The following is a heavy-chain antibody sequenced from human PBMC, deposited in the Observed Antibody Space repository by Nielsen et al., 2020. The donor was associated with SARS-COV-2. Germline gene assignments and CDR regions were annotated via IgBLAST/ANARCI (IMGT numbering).Heavy chain of an antibody. CDR2: IYHSGST. J-gene: IGHJ5*02. Sequence: LRLSCTVSGGSISSGGYYWTWIHQHPGKGLEWIGHIYHSGSTFYNPSLKSRVNISVDTSKNQFSLKLTSATAADTAVYYCARCGMYSSSSRFDPWGQGTPVTVSS. CDR3: ARCGMYSSSSRFDP. D-gene: IGHD6-6*01. CDR1: GGSISSGGYY. V-gene: IGHV4-31*02.